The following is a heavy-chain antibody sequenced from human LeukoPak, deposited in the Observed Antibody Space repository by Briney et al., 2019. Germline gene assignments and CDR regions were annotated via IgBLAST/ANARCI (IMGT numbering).Heavy chain of an antibody. CDR1: GFTFSSYA. V-gene: IGHV3-23*01. CDR3: AKDFGILTDTDAFDI. D-gene: IGHD3-9*01. CDR2: ISGSGGST. Sequence: GGSLRLSCAASGFTFSSYAMSWVRQGPGKGREWVSAISGSGGSTYYADSVKGRFTISTYNSKNTLYLHMNSLRGEDTAVYYCAKDFGILTDTDAFDIWGQGTMVTVSS. J-gene: IGHJ3*02.